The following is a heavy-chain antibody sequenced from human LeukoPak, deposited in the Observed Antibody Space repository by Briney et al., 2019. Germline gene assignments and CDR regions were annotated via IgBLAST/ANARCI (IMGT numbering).Heavy chain of an antibody. J-gene: IGHJ4*02. CDR1: GYTFITYG. Sequence: GASVKVSFRASGYTFITYGINWVRQAPGQGLEWMGWIDPYNGDTDYAQKVQGRVTMTKDTSTSTAYIELRSLRSDDTAVYYCARDKAPRYIYGLGLWGQGTLVTVSS. CDR2: IDPYNGDT. D-gene: IGHD5-18*01. CDR3: ARDKAPRYIYGLGL. V-gene: IGHV1-18*01.